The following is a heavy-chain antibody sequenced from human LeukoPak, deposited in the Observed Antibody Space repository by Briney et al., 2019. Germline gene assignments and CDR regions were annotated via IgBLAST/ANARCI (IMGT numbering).Heavy chain of an antibody. CDR2: IYTSGST. J-gene: IGHJ6*03. CDR1: GGSISSGSYY. Sequence: SETLSLTCTVSGGSISSGSYYWSWIRQPAGKGLEWIGRIYTSGSTSYNPSLKSRVTISVDASKNQFSLKLSSVTAADTAVYYCARWNSSGVYYYMDVWGKGTTVTVSS. V-gene: IGHV4-61*02. D-gene: IGHD6-25*01. CDR3: ARWNSSGVYYYMDV.